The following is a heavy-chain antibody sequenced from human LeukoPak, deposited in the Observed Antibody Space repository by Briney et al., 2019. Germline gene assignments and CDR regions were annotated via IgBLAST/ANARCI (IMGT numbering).Heavy chain of an antibody. CDR3: ARAGVEMATRSGAYDY. Sequence: KTGGSLRLSCAASGFTFNTYDMHWVRQAPGKGLEWVSSISSSSSSYIYYADSVKGRFTISRDNAKNSLYLQMNSLRAEDTAVYYCARAGVEMATRSGAYDYWGQGTLVTVSS. V-gene: IGHV3-21*01. D-gene: IGHD5-24*01. CDR1: GFTFNTYD. J-gene: IGHJ4*02. CDR2: ISSSSSSYI.